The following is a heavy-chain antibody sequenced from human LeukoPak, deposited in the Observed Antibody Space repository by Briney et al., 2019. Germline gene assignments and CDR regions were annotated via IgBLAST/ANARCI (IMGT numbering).Heavy chain of an antibody. V-gene: IGHV4-59*01. CDR1: GGSISTYY. CDR2: ISCSGST. CDR3: ARDRGSSLYVDN. Sequence: PSETLSLTCTVSGGSISTYYWSWIRQSPGKRLEWIGYISCSGSTEYNPSLQSRLTISVDTSKNQFSLRLTSVTAADTAVYYCARDRGSSLYVDNWGQGTLVTVSS. J-gene: IGHJ4*02. D-gene: IGHD6-13*01.